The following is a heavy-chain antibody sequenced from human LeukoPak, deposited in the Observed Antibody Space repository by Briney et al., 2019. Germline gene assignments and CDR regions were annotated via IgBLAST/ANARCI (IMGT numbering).Heavy chain of an antibody. Sequence: SENLSLTCTVSGGSINSYYWSWFRQPPGRGLEWIGYIYYGGSTNYNPSLKSRVTISVDTSKNQFSLKLSSVTAADTAVYYCARQIMITFGGVRPHFDYWGQGTLVTVSS. J-gene: IGHJ4*02. CDR1: GGSINSYY. CDR3: ARQIMITFGGVRPHFDY. V-gene: IGHV4-59*08. CDR2: IYYGGST. D-gene: IGHD3-16*01.